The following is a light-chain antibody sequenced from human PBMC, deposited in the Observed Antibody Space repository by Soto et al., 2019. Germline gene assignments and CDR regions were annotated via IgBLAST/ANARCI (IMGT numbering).Light chain of an antibody. CDR2: WAS. CDR1: RSVFDSSNSRDY. CDR3: QQYFSPSYS. V-gene: IGKV4-1*01. Sequence: DFVLTQSPDSLAVSLGERATINCKSSRSVFDSSNSRDYFAWYQQKPGQPPKLLIYWASARESGVPERFSGSGSGTDFTLTINNLQAEDVAVYYCQQYFSPSYSFGQGTKLEI. J-gene: IGKJ2*01.